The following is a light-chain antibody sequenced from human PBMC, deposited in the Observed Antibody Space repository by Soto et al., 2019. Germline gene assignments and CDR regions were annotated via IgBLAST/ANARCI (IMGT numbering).Light chain of an antibody. V-gene: IGKV3-15*01. Sequence: EIVMTQSPGTLSVSPGERATLSYRASQSITNNLAWYQQKVGQAPRLLIYGASTRATGIPARFRGSGSGTEFTLTISSLESEDFAVYYCQQYNHWPPKMAFGQGTKVEIK. CDR3: QQYNHWPPKMA. J-gene: IGKJ1*01. CDR2: GAS. CDR1: QSITNN.